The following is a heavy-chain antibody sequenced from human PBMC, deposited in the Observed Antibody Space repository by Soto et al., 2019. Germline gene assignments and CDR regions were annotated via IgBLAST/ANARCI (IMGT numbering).Heavy chain of an antibody. CDR3: ARGDSTTYYYGSGSYYNSFFGF. V-gene: IGHV1-69*01. CDR2: IIPIFGTA. CDR1: GGTFSSYA. Sequence: QVRLVQSGAEVKKPWSSVKVSCKASGGTFSSYAISWVRQAPGQGLEWMGGIIPIFGTANYAQKFQGRVTITADESTSTAYMELSSLRSEDTAVYYCARGDSTTYYYGSGSYYNSFFGFWGQGTLVTVSS. D-gene: IGHD3-10*01. J-gene: IGHJ4*02.